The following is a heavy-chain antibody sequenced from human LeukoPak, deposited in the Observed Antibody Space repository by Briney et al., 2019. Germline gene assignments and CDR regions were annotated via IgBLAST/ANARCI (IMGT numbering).Heavy chain of an antibody. CDR2: ISGSGGST. Sequence: GGSLRLSCAASRFTFSSYALSWVRQAQGKGLEWVSAISGSGGSTYYADSVKGRFTIPRDNSKNTLYLQMNSLRAEDTAVYYCAKVLSRRLGYCSSSSCYLEWFDPWGQGTLVTVSS. D-gene: IGHD2-2*01. J-gene: IGHJ5*02. CDR1: RFTFSSYA. CDR3: AKVLSRRLGYCSSSSCYLEWFDP. V-gene: IGHV3-23*01.